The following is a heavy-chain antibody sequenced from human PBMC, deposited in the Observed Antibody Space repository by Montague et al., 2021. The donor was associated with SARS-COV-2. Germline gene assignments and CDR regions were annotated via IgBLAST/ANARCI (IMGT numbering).Heavy chain of an antibody. V-gene: IGHV4-39*07. CDR2: MYYSGST. D-gene: IGHD3-10*01. CDR3: ARDDIVLQGVTKGMDV. CDR1: GGSISSSNYY. Sequence: SETLSLTCTVSGGSISSSNYYWGWIRQPPGKGLEWIGNMYYSGSTYYNPSLKSRVTIPIDTSKNRFSLKLSSVTAADTAVYYCARDDIVLQGVTKGMDVWGQGTTVTVSS. J-gene: IGHJ6*02.